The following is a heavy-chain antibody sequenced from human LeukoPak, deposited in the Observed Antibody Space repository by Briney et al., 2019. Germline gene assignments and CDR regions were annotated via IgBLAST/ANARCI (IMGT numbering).Heavy chain of an antibody. J-gene: IGHJ4*02. Sequence: AGGSLRLSCAASGFTFSSYAMSWVRQAPGKGLEWVSAISGSGGSTYYADSVKGRFTISRDNSKNTLYLQMNSLRAEDTAVYYCAKVRGYSGYAGRYFDYWGQGTLVTVSS. V-gene: IGHV3-23*01. CDR3: AKVRGYSGYAGRYFDY. CDR2: ISGSGGST. D-gene: IGHD5-12*01. CDR1: GFTFSSYA.